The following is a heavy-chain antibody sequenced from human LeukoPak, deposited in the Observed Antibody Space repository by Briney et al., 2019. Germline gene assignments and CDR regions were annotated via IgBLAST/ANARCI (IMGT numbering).Heavy chain of an antibody. CDR2: IYYSGST. Sequence: SETLSLTCTVSGGSISGYYWSWIRQAPGKGLEWIGNIYYSGSTNYNPSLKSRVTISVHTSKNQFSLNLSSVTAADTAVYYCARHGTLGSTTYPLDFWGQGSLLTVSS. CDR1: GGSISGYY. J-gene: IGHJ4*02. V-gene: IGHV4-59*08. D-gene: IGHD1-26*01. CDR3: ARHGTLGSTTYPLDF.